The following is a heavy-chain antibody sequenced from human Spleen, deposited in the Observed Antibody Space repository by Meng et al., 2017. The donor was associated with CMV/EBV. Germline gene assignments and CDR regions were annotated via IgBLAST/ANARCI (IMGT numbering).Heavy chain of an antibody. J-gene: IGHJ4*02. Sequence: GGSLRLSCAASGFTFDDYTMHWVRQVPGKGLEWVSLVSWDGGSAYYADSVKGRFTISRDNFKNTLYLQMSSLRTEDTAIYYCARAFPRSTAFGVVFDRWGQGTLVTVSS. D-gene: IGHD3-3*01. CDR3: ARAFPRSTAFGVVFDR. CDR2: VSWDGGSA. V-gene: IGHV3-43*01. CDR1: GFTFDDYT.